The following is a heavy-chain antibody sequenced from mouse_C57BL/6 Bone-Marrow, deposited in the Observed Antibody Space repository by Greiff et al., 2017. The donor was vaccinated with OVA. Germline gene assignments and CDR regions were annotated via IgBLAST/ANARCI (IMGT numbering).Heavy chain of an antibody. Sequence: EVQLQQSGTVLARPGASVKMSCKTSGYTFTSYWMHWVKQRPGQGLEWIGAIYPGNSDTSYNQKFKGKAKLTAVTSASTAYIELSSLTNEDSAVYYCTWDGYYSAWFAYWGQGTLVTVSA. CDR2: IYPGNSDT. D-gene: IGHD2-3*01. J-gene: IGHJ3*01. V-gene: IGHV1-5*01. CDR1: GYTFTSYW. CDR3: TWDGYYSAWFAY.